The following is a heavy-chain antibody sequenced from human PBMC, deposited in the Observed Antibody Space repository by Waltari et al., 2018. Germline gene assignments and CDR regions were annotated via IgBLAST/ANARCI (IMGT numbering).Heavy chain of an antibody. CDR1: GFTFSSYA. V-gene: IGHV3-64*01. CDR3: ARDYYYYDSSGLFY. CDR2: ISSNGGST. Sequence: EVQLVESGGGLVQPGGSLRLSCAASGFTFSSYAMHWVRQAPGKGLEYVSAISSNGGSTYYANSVKGRVTISRDNSKNTLYLQMGSLRAEDMAVYYCARDYYYYDSSGLFYWGQGTLVTVSS. D-gene: IGHD3-22*01. J-gene: IGHJ4*02.